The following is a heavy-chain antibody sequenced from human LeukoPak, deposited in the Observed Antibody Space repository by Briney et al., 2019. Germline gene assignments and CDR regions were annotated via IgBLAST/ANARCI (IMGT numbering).Heavy chain of an antibody. J-gene: IGHJ4*02. CDR3: ARVKLQYDYIWGSYRYFDY. Sequence: SETLSLTCTVSGGSISSSSYYWGWIRQPPGKGLEWIGSIYYSGSTYYNPSLKSRVTISVDTSKNQFSLKLSSVTAADTAVYYCARVKLQYDYIWGSYRYFDYWGQGTLVTVSS. CDR1: GGSISSSSYY. CDR2: IYYSGST. D-gene: IGHD3-16*02. V-gene: IGHV4-39*01.